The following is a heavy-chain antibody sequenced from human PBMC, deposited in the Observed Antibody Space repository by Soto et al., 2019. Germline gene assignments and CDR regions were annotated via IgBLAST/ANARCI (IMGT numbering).Heavy chain of an antibody. J-gene: IGHJ4*02. Sequence: SETLSLTCTVSGGSVGTGGYYWSWIRQHPGKGLEWIGHIYYNGSTYYNPSLKSRLIISVDTSKNQFSLKLSSVTAADTAVYYCARGSHCLEGSGYSLGPAYWGQGTLVTV. CDR2: IYYNGST. V-gene: IGHV4-31*03. CDR1: GGSVGTGGYY. D-gene: IGHD3-22*01. CDR3: ARGSHCLEGSGYSLGPAY.